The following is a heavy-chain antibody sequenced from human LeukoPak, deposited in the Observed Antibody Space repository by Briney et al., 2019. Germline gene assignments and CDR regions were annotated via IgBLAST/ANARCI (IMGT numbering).Heavy chain of an antibody. Sequence: PGGSLRLSCAASGFTFSSYSMNWVRQAPGKGLEWVSSISSSSSYIYYADSVKGRFTISRDNAKNSLYLQMNSLRAEDTAVYYCARVTRTYYYDSSGYLVDYWGQGTLVTVSS. CDR2: ISSSSSYI. V-gene: IGHV3-21*01. CDR3: ARVTRTYYYDSSGYLVDY. CDR1: GFTFSSYS. J-gene: IGHJ4*02. D-gene: IGHD3-22*01.